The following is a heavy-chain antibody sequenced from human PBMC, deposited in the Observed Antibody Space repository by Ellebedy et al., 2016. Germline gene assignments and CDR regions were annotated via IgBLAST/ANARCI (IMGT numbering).Heavy chain of an antibody. Sequence: GESLKISCAASEFTFSSYWMSWVRQAPGKGLEWVANIKQDGSEKNYLDSVTGRFTLSRDNAKNSVYLHLNSLRAEDTAVYYCARGTVGGSTDWFDSWGQGTLVTVSS. V-gene: IGHV3-7*01. CDR1: EFTFSSYW. J-gene: IGHJ5*01. CDR3: ARGTVGGSTDWFDS. D-gene: IGHD1-26*01. CDR2: IKQDGSEK.